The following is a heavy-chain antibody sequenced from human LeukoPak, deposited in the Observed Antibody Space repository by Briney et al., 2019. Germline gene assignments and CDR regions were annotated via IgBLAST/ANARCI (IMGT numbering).Heavy chain of an antibody. V-gene: IGHV4-34*01. CDR3: ARATILGDYFDY. J-gene: IGHJ4*02. D-gene: IGHD5-12*01. CDR1: GGSFSGYY. CDR2: INHSGST. Sequence: SETLSLTCAVYGGSFSGYYWSWIRQPPGKGLEWIGEINHSGSTNYNPSLKRRVTISVDTSKNQFSLKLSSVTAADTAVYYCARATILGDYFDYWGQGTLVTVSS.